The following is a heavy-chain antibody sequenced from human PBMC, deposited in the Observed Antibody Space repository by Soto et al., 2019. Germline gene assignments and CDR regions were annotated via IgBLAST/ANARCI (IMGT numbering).Heavy chain of an antibody. D-gene: IGHD2-21*01. CDR3: ASGFPVVDCWSPVS. Sequence: QVQLVQSGAEVKKPGASVKVSCKASGYTFTSYAMHWVRQAPGQRLEWMGWINAGNGNTKYSQKFQGRVTITRDTSAGTAYMDLSRLRSEATAVYYWASGFPVVDCWSPVSWGQGTLVTVSS. CDR1: GYTFTSYA. J-gene: IGHJ4*02. CDR2: INAGNGNT. V-gene: IGHV1-3*01.